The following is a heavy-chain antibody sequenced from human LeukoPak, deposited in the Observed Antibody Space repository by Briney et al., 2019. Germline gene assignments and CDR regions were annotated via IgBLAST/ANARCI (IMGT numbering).Heavy chain of an antibody. Sequence: GASVKVSCKASGYTFTGYYMHWVRQAPGQGLEWMGWINPNSGGTNYAQKFQGRVTMTRDTSISTAYMELSRLRSDDTAVYYCARIPNCSGGSCYSIYYEYFQHWGQGTLVTVSS. D-gene: IGHD2-15*01. CDR3: ARIPNCSGGSCYSIYYEYFQH. CDR2: INPNSGGT. CDR1: GYTFTGYY. J-gene: IGHJ1*01. V-gene: IGHV1-2*02.